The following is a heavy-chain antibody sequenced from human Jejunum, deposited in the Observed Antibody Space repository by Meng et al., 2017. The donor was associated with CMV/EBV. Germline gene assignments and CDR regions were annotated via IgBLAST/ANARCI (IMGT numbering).Heavy chain of an antibody. CDR1: VSSGTYY. D-gene: IGHD3-10*01. Sequence: VSSGTYYWNWVRQSPGKGLEWIASVFYSGSSDYNPYLKSRVTISVDTSRNQFFLELTSVTAADTAVYYCARGAVNMVRGVSYYFDYWGQGALVTVSS. CDR2: VFYSGSS. CDR3: ARGAVNMVRGVSYYFDY. J-gene: IGHJ4*02. V-gene: IGHV4-61*01.